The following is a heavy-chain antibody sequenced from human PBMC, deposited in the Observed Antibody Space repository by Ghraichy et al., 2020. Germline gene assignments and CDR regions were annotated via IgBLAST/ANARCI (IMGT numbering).Heavy chain of an antibody. CDR3: ARGAHY. J-gene: IGHJ4*02. CDR2: ISSSTDYI. Sequence: GGSLRLSCTASGFIFSAYTMNWVRQAPGKGLAWVSSISSSTDYIYYADSVEGRFTISRDNAKNSLYLQMSSLRADDTAVYYCARGAHYWCQGTLVTVSS. CDR1: GFIFSAYT. V-gene: IGHV3-21*01.